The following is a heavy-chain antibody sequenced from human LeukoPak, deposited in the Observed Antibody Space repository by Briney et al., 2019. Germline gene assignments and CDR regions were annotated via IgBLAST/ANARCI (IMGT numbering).Heavy chain of an antibody. V-gene: IGHV1-18*01. Sequence: ASVKVCCKASDYTFTRSGISWVRQAPGQGLEWMGWISAYNGNTNYAQKLQGRVTMTTDTSTSTAYMELRRLRSDDTAVYYCARYCSSIRCSYGMDVWGQGTTVTVSS. CDR1: DYTFTRSG. J-gene: IGHJ6*02. CDR3: ARYCSSIRCSYGMDV. D-gene: IGHD2-2*01. CDR2: ISAYNGNT.